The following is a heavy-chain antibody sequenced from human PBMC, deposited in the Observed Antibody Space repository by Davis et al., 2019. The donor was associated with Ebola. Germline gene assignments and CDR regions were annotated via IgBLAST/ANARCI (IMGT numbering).Heavy chain of an antibody. J-gene: IGHJ3*02. V-gene: IGHV1-18*01. D-gene: IGHD1-26*01. Sequence: ASVKVSCKASGYTFRNSAISCVRQAPGQGLEWMGWISAYNGNTNYAQILQGRVTMTTDTSTGTAYMELRSLRSDDTAVYFCARTSIVGTTTTASDIWGQGTKVTVSS. CDR3: ARTSIVGTTTTASDI. CDR1: GYTFRNSA. CDR2: ISAYNGNT.